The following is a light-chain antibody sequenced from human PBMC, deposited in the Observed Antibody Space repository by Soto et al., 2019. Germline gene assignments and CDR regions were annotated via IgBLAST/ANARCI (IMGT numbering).Light chain of an antibody. CDR3: CSYAGSNYV. V-gene: IGLV2-23*01. Sequence: SALTQPASVSGSPGQSITISCTGTSIDVGSYNLVSWYQQHPGKAPKLMIYEGSKRPSGVSNRFSGSKSGNTASLTISGLQAEDEADYYCCSYAGSNYVFXTGTKVTVL. CDR2: EGS. J-gene: IGLJ1*01. CDR1: SIDVGSYNL.